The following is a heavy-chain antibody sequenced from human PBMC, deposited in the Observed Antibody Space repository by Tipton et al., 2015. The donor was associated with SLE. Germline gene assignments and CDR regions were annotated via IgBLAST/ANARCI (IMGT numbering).Heavy chain of an antibody. Sequence: SLRLSCAASGFTFTSYGMHWVRQAPGRGLEWVAFVRYDGSYNSYADSVKGRFTISRDNAKNSLYLQMNSLRAEDTAVYYCARENTVAGLFDAFDIWGQGTMVTVSS. J-gene: IGHJ3*02. D-gene: IGHD6-19*01. CDR1: GFTFTSYG. V-gene: IGHV3-30*02. CDR2: VRYDGSYN. CDR3: ARENTVAGLFDAFDI.